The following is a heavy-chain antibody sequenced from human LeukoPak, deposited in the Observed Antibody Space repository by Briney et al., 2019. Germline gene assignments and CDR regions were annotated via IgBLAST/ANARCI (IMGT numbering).Heavy chain of an antibody. CDR3: ARDLTAIAGVPGDYFDH. Sequence: ASVKVSCKASGYIFTNYGVSWVRQAPGQGLEWIGWISAYNGKTKCGERFQGRVTTTTDTSTSTGYMELRSLTSDDTAVYYCARDLTAIAGVPGDYFDHWGQGTLVTISS. CDR1: GYIFTNYG. CDR2: ISAYNGKT. D-gene: IGHD6-13*01. J-gene: IGHJ4*02. V-gene: IGHV1-18*01.